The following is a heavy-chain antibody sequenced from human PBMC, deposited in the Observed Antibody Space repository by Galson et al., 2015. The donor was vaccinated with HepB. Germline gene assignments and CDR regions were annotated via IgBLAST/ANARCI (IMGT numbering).Heavy chain of an antibody. J-gene: IGHJ5*01. CDR2: IDPTNSYS. CDR1: GYKFSSYS. D-gene: IGHD6-19*01. Sequence: QSGAEVKKPGESLRIPCEASGYKFSSYSITWVRQMPEKGLEWMGRIDPTNSYSNYSPSFQGHVTMSVDKSINTAFLYWSSLKASDTATYYCARQGSGWYSGGNWFDSWGQGTQVTVSS. V-gene: IGHV5-10-1*01. CDR3: ARQGSGWYSGGNWFDS.